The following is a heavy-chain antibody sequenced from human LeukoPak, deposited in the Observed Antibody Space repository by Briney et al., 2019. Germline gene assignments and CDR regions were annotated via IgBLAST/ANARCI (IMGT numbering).Heavy chain of an antibody. J-gene: IGHJ4*01. V-gene: IGHV3-53*01. CDR2: IYSAGNT. D-gene: IGHD2-21*01. CDR3: ASSYCGGTLCYDHY. Sequence: GGSLRLSCAASAFTVSGNYMSWVRQAPGKGLEWVSAIYSAGNTYYADSVKGRFTISRDNSKNTLYLQMNSLRAEDTAVYYCASSYCGGTLCYDHYWGHGTLVTVSS. CDR1: AFTVSGNY.